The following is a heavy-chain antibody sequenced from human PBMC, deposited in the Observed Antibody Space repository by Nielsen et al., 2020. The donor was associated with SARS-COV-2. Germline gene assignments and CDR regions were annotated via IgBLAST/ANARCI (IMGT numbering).Heavy chain of an antibody. Sequence: ASVKVSCKASGYIFIAYSINWVRQAPGQGLEWMGRIDPYSGGTNYAQKFQGRVTMTRDTSTNTVFMELNRLEYEDTAVYYCTRVDPPSPGLDPWGQGTLVTVSS. V-gene: IGHV1-2*06. J-gene: IGHJ5*01. CDR1: GYIFIAYS. D-gene: IGHD3-9*01. CDR3: TRVDPPSPGLDP. CDR2: IDPYSGGT.